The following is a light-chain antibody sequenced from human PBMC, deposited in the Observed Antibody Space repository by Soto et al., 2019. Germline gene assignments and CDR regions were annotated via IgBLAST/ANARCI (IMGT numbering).Light chain of an antibody. CDR2: DAS. CDR1: QGISSW. V-gene: IGKV1-33*01. Sequence: DIQMTQSPSSVSASVGDRVTITCRASQGISSWLAWYQQKPGKAPKLLIYDASDLETGVPSRFSGSVSGSDFTFTISNVQPEDAATYFCQHYHTLPPELTFGQGTRLEI. CDR3: QHYHTLPPELT. J-gene: IGKJ5*01.